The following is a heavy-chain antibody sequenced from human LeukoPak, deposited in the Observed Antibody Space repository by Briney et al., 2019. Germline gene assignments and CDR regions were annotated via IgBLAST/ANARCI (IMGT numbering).Heavy chain of an antibody. CDR2: IYYSGST. D-gene: IGHD3-22*01. CDR3: ARGSGYYPPREALFDP. J-gene: IGHJ5*02. V-gene: IGHV4-59*12. Sequence: PSETLSLTCTVSGGSISSYYWSWIRQPPGKGLEWIGYIYYSGSTNYNPSLKSRVTISVDTSKNQFSLKLSSVTAADTAVYYCARGSGYYPPREALFDPWGQGTLVTVSS. CDR1: GGSISSYY.